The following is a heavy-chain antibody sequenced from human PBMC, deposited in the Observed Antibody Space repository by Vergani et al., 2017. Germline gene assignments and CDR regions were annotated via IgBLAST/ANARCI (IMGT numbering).Heavy chain of an antibody. Sequence: VQLVESGGGLVQPGRSLRLSCAASGFTFSSYAMHWVRQAPGKGLEWVAVISYDGSNKYYADSVKGRFTISRDNSKNTLYLQMNSLRAEDTAVYYCAKDSSGWDYYYYGMDVWGQGTTVTVSS. CDR3: AKDSSGWDYYYYGMDV. J-gene: IGHJ6*02. CDR2: ISYDGSNK. V-gene: IGHV3-30*04. CDR1: GFTFSSYA. D-gene: IGHD6-19*01.